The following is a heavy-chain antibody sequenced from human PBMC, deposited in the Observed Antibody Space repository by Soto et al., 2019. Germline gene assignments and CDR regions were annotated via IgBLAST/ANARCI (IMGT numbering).Heavy chain of an antibody. J-gene: IGHJ6*02. CDR2: INHSGRT. CDR1: GSSSSDAF. D-gene: IGHD2-2*01. Sequence: PAEVLGPTKAAYGSSSSDAFCSWRRAPGEKGLEGIGEINHSGRTNYNPSLKSRVTISVDTSKNQFSLKLSSVTAADTAVYYCASFRTQPAYNYYYYGMDVWGQGTTLTVS. V-gene: IGHV4-34*01. CDR3: ASFRTQPAYNYYYYGMDV.